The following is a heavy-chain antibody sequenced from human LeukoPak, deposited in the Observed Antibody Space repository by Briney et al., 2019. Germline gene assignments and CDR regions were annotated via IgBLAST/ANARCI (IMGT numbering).Heavy chain of an antibody. J-gene: IGHJ5*02. D-gene: IGHD5-18*01. CDR3: ARSRTAMATEGWFDP. CDR1: GGSISSYY. CDR2: IYTSGST. V-gene: IGHV4-4*07. Sequence: PSETLSFTCTVSGGSISSYYWSWIRQPAGKGLEWIGRIYTSGSTNYNPSLKSRVTMSIDTSKNQFSLKLSSVTAADTAVYYCARSRTAMATEGWFDPWGQETLVTVSS.